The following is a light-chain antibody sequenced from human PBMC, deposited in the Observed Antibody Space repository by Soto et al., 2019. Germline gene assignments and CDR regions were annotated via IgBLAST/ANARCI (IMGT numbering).Light chain of an antibody. V-gene: IGLV2-11*01. J-gene: IGLJ3*02. CDR2: DVY. CDR1: SSDVGGYHF. CDR3: CSYAGTYTGV. Sequence: QSVLTQPRSVSGSPGQSVTISCTGTSSDVGGYHFVSWYQQHPGKAPTLMIYDVYKRPSGVPDRFSGSKSGNTASLTISGLQAEDEAAYYCCSYAGTYTGVFGGGTKLTVL.